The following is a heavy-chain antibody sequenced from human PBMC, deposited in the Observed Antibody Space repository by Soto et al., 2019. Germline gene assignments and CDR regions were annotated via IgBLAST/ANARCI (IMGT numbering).Heavy chain of an antibody. J-gene: IGHJ3*02. CDR2: ISGSGGST. D-gene: IGHD2-21*02. CDR1: GFTFSSYA. Sequence: GGSLRLSCAASGFTFSSYAMSWVRQAPGKGLEWVSAISGSGGSTYYADSVKGRFTISRDNSKNTLYLQMNSLRAEDTAVYYCAKLQAFVVVTAIHGDAFDIWGQGTMVTVSS. CDR3: AKLQAFVVVTAIHGDAFDI. V-gene: IGHV3-23*01.